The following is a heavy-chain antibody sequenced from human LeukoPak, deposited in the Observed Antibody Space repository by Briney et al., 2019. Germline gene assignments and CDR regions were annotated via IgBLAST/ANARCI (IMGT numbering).Heavy chain of an antibody. J-gene: IGHJ4*02. CDR2: VFYSGNT. Sequence: SETLSLTCAGSGGSISTNDWSWIRQRPGKGLEWIGYVFYSGNTNYNPSLKSRVTISVDTYKNHFYLKLSSVTAADTAMYYYARVGGGYDGYFDYWGQGTLVTVSS. CDR3: ARVGGGYDGYFDY. V-gene: IGHV4-59*01. CDR1: GGSISTND. D-gene: IGHD5-12*01.